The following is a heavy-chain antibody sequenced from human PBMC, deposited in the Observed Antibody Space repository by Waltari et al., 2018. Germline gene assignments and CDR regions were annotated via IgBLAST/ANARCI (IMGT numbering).Heavy chain of an antibody. Sequence: QVQLQESGPGLVKPSETLSLTCTVSGDSISSYYWSWIRQPPGKGLEWIGYIYYSGSTNYNPSLKSRVTISVDTSKNQFSLKLSSVTAADTAVYYCARAAGDYDSSGLLGPYGMDVWGQGTTVTVSS. CDR3: ARAAGDYDSSGLLGPYGMDV. D-gene: IGHD3-22*01. CDR2: IYYSGST. V-gene: IGHV4-59*01. J-gene: IGHJ6*02. CDR1: GDSISSYY.